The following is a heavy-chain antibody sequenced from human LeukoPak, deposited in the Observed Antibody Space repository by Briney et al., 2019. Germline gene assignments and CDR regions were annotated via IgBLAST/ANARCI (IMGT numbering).Heavy chain of an antibody. J-gene: IGHJ5*02. V-gene: IGHV1-3*01. CDR3: ARDLSLRNYYDSRGYFFYH. CDR1: GYTFTSYA. Sequence: ASVKVSCTASGYTFTSYAMHWVRQAPGQRLEWMGWINAGNGNTKYSQKFQGRATITRDTSASTAYMELSSLRSEDTAVYYCARDLSLRNYYDSRGYFFYHWGQGTLVTVSS. D-gene: IGHD3-22*01. CDR2: INAGNGNT.